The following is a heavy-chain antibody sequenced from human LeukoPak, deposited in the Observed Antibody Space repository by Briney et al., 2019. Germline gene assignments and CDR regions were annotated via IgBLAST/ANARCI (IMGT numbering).Heavy chain of an antibody. Sequence: GESLKISCKGSGYSFTSYWIGWVRQAPGKGLEWVAVIWYDGSNKYYADSVKGRFTISRDNSKNTLYLQMNSLRAEDAAVYYCAKEGYSSSWWGGAFDIWGQGTMVTVSS. CDR3: AKEGYSSSWWGGAFDI. CDR2: IWYDGSNK. CDR1: GYSFTSYW. V-gene: IGHV3-33*06. D-gene: IGHD6-13*01. J-gene: IGHJ3*02.